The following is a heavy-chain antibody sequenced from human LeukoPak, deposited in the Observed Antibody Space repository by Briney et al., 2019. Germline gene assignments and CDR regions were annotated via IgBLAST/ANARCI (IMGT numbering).Heavy chain of an antibody. V-gene: IGHV1-69*13. J-gene: IGHJ5*02. CDR2: IIPIFGTA. CDR1: GGTFSSYA. D-gene: IGHD6-6*01. CDR3: ARVAASRSSSPWFDP. Sequence: SVKVSCKASGGTFSSYAISWVRQAPGQGLEWMGGIIPIFGTANYAQKFQGRVTITADESTSTAYMELSSLRSEDTAVFYCARVAASRSSSPWFDPWGQGTLVTVSS.